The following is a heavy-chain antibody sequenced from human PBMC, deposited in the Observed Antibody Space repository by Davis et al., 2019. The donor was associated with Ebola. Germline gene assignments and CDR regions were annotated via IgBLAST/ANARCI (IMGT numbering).Heavy chain of an antibody. D-gene: IGHD2-8*01. CDR3: AKDLIMATATLDH. V-gene: IGHV3-33*06. CDR2: IYSDGSFK. CDR1: GFNFPYYG. J-gene: IGHJ4*02. Sequence: PGGSLRPSCTAPGFNFPYYGMHWVGQAQGRVLEWVAPIYSDGSFKFYAESVKGRFTISRGDAKNTLYLQMDSLRVDDTALYYCAKDLIMATATLDHWGQGTPVTVSS.